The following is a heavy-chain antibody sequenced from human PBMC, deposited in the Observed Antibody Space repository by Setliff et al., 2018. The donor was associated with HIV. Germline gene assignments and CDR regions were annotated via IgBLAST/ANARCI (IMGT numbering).Heavy chain of an antibody. D-gene: IGHD1-20*01. Sequence: LRLSCAASGFTLTTYSMNWVRQAPGKGLEWVSSISSSSSTIYYADSVKGRFTISRDNSKNTLYLQMNSLRSEDTAVYFCAKSFNSGPTNWNIDVWGTGTTVTRLL. V-gene: IGHV3-48*01. CDR2: ISSSSSTI. CDR3: AKSFNSGPTNWNIDV. J-gene: IGHJ6*03. CDR1: GFTLTTYS.